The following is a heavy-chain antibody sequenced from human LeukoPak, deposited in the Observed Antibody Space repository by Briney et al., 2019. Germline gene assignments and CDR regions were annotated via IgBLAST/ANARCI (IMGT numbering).Heavy chain of an antibody. D-gene: IGHD4-17*01. CDR2: ISSSSSYT. V-gene: IGHV3-11*06. CDR1: GFTFSDYY. Sequence: GGSLRLSCAASGFTFSDYYMSWIRQAPGKGLKWVSYISSSSSYTNYADSVKGRFTISRDNAKNSLYLQMNSLRAEDTAVYYCARTSNPATVTTEFDYWGQGTLVTVSS. CDR3: ARTSNPATVTTEFDY. J-gene: IGHJ4*02.